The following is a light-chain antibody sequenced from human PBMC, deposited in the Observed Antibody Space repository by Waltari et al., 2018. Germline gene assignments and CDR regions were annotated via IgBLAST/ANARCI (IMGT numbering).Light chain of an antibody. CDR2: AAS. CDR3: QQYDDLPIT. V-gene: IGKV1-33*01. Sequence: DIQLTQSPSSLSVFVGDRVTITCRASRDISRHLNWYQQKPGKAPKLLIYAASNLEVGVPSRFGGSGSGTDFSFTISSLQPEDIATYYCQQYDDLPITFGPGTKVDI. CDR1: RDISRH. J-gene: IGKJ3*01.